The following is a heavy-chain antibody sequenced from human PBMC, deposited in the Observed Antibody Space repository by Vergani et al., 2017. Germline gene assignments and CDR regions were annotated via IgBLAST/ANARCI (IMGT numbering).Heavy chain of an antibody. Sequence: QVQMQESGPGLVKPSQTLSLTCTVSGGSKSSGSYYWSWIRQPAGKGLEWIGRIYTSGSTNYNPSLKSRVTISVDTSKNQFSLKLSSVTAADTAVYYCARGGMVRGVIQNWFDPWGQGTLVTVSS. CDR2: IYTSGST. V-gene: IGHV4-61*02. D-gene: IGHD3-10*01. CDR1: GGSKSSGSYY. CDR3: ARGGMVRGVIQNWFDP. J-gene: IGHJ5*02.